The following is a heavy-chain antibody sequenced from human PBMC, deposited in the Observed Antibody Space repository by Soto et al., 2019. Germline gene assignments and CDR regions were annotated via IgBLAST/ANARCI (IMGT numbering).Heavy chain of an antibody. CDR2: IKQDGSEK. V-gene: IGHV3-7*01. CDR3: ARGYCSSTRGVSGYDCRTNAFDI. J-gene: IGHJ3*02. Sequence: GGSLRLSCAASGFTFSSYWMSWVRQAPGKGLEWVANIKQDGSEKYYVDSVKGRFTISRDNAKNSLYLQMNSLRAEDTAVYYCARGYCSSTRGVSGYDCRTNAFDIWGQGTMVTVSS. CDR1: GFTFSSYW. D-gene: IGHD2-2*01.